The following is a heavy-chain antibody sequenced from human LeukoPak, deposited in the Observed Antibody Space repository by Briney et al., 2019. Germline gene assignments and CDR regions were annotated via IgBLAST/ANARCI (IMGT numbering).Heavy chain of an antibody. CDR3: ARDFEDIVVVPAARYYFDY. Sequence: SETLSLTCTVSGGSISSSSYYWGWIRQPPGKGLEWIGSIYYSGSTYYNPSLKSRVTISVDTSKNQFSLKLSSVTAADTAVYYCARDFEDIVVVPAARYYFDYWGQGTLVTVSS. J-gene: IGHJ4*02. V-gene: IGHV4-39*07. CDR1: GGSISSSSYY. D-gene: IGHD2-2*01. CDR2: IYYSGST.